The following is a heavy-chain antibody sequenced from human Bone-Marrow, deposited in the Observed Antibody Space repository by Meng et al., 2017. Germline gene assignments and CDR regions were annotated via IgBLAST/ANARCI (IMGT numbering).Heavy chain of an antibody. J-gene: IGHJ3*02. CDR2: IYYSGST. CDR1: GGSISSYY. D-gene: IGHD3-22*01. V-gene: IGHV4-59*12. Sequence: SETLSLTCTASGGSISSYYWSWIRQPPGKGLEWIGYIYYSGSTNYNPSLKSRVTISVDTSKNQFSLKLSSVTAADTAVYYCARAYDSSGYYPLPRDAFDIWGQGTMVTVSS. CDR3: ARAYDSSGYYPLPRDAFDI.